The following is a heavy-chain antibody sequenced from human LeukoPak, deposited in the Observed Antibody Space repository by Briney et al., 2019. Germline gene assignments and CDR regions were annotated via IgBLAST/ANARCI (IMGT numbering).Heavy chain of an antibody. CDR3: GRHRSGSGTYFIDY. J-gene: IGHJ4*02. Sequence: PGGSLSLSCVVSGFTFSSYSMIWVRQAPGKGLQWVANMKKDGSETNYVDSVKGRFTISRDNAKNSLYLQMNSLRAEDTAVYYCGRHRSGSGTYFIDYWGQGTLVSVSS. CDR2: MKKDGSET. D-gene: IGHD3-10*01. V-gene: IGHV3-7*01. CDR1: GFTFSSYS.